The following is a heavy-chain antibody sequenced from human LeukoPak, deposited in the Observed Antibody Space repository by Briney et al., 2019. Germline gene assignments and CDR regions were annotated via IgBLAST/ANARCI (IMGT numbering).Heavy chain of an antibody. CDR1: AYSISRGYY. D-gene: IGHD3-10*01. CDR2: IYHSGST. V-gene: IGHV4-38-2*02. CDR3: ARNMVRGVD. J-gene: IGHJ4*02. Sequence: SETLSLTCTVSAYSISRGYYWGWIRQPPGKGLEWIGSIYHSGSTYYNPFLKSRVTISVDTSKNQFSLKLSSVTAADTAVYYCARNMVRGVDWGQGTLVTVSS.